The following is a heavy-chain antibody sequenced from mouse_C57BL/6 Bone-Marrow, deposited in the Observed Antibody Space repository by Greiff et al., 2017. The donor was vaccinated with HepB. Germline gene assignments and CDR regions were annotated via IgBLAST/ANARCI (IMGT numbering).Heavy chain of an antibody. D-gene: IGHD1-1*01. CDR3: TRDQISLYYYGSSYWYFDV. Sequence: DVMLVESGEGLVKPGGSLKLSCAASGFTFSSYAMSWVRQTPEKRLEWVAYISSGGDYIYYADTVKGRFTISRDNARNTLYLQMSSLKSEDTAMYYCTRDQISLYYYGSSYWYFDVWGTGTTVTVSS. J-gene: IGHJ1*03. CDR1: GFTFSSYA. CDR2: ISSGGDYI. V-gene: IGHV5-9-1*02.